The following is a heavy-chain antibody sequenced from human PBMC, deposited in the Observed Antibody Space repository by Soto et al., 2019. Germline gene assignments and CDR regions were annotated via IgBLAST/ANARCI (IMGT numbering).Heavy chain of an antibody. J-gene: IGHJ6*02. CDR1: GFTFSSYG. D-gene: IGHD6-13*01. CDR2: IWYDGSNK. CDR3: ARDHGGSTWFVGIYYYFGVDV. Sequence: LRLSCAASGFTFSSYGMHWVRQAPGKGLEWVAVIWYDGSNKYYADSVKGRFTISRDNAKNSLYLQMDSLRDEDTAVYYCARDHGGSTWFVGIYYYFGVDVWGQGTTVTVSS. V-gene: IGHV3-33*01.